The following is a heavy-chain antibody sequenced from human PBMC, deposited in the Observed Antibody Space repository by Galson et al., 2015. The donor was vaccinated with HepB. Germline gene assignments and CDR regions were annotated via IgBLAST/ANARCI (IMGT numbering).Heavy chain of an antibody. Sequence: EPLSLTCTVSGGSISSYYWSWIRQPPGKGLEWIGYIYKSGSTNYNPSLKSRVTISVDTSKNQFSLKLSSVTAADTAVYSCARRASGDYGHYFDYWGQGALVTVSS. V-gene: IGHV4-59*01. CDR1: GGSISSYY. CDR2: IYKSGST. D-gene: IGHD4-17*01. J-gene: IGHJ4*02. CDR3: ARRASGDYGHYFDY.